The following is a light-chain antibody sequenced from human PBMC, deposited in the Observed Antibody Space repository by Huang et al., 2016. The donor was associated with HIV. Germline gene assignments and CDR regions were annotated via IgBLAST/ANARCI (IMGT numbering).Light chain of an antibody. Sequence: DIRLTQSPSTLFASVGDRATITCRASQSISKWLAWFQQKPGDAPKLLIYDASTLESGVPSRFSGSGSGTSFTLTVARLQPEDFVTYYCQQYGAYPFTFGPGTKLEI. CDR2: DAS. V-gene: IGKV1-5*01. CDR1: QSISKW. J-gene: IGKJ2*01. CDR3: QQYGAYPFT.